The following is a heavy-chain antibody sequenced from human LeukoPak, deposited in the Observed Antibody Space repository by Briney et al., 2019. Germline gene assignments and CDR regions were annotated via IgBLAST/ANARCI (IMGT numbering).Heavy chain of an antibody. D-gene: IGHD3-9*01. V-gene: IGHV3-21*01. CDR2: ISSSSSYI. CDR1: GFTFSSYS. CDR3: ARSYYDSLTGYAPGAFDI. Sequence: GGSLRFSCAASGFTFSSYSMNWVRQAPGKGLKWVSSISSSSSYIYYADSVKGRFTTSRDNAKNSLYLQMNSLRAEDTAVYYCARSYYDSLTGYAPGAFDIWGQGTMVTVSS. J-gene: IGHJ3*02.